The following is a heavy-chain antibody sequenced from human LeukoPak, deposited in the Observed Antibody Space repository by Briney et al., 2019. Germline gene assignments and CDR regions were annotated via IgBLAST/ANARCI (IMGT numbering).Heavy chain of an antibody. D-gene: IGHD1-1*01. CDR2: INWSSGTI. CDR3: AKDLRAPGFTGTLDF. Sequence: PGRSLRLSCAASGFTFDDHAMHWVRQAPGKGLEWVAGINWSSGTIVYADSVEGRFTISRDNAKNSLYLQMNSLRTKDTAVYYCAKDLRAPGFTGTLDFWGQGTLVTVSS. J-gene: IGHJ4*02. V-gene: IGHV3-9*01. CDR1: GFTFDDHA.